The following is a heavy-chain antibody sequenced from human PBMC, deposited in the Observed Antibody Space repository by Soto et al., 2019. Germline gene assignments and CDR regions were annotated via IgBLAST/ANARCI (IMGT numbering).Heavy chain of an antibody. D-gene: IGHD3-3*01. V-gene: IGHV4-31*03. J-gene: IGHJ4*02. CDR1: GGSISSGGYY. Sequence: QVQLQESGPGLVKPSQTLYLTCTVSGGSISSGGYYWSWIRQHPGKGLEWIGYIYYSGSTYYNPSLNRRVTIAVDTSKNQFSLKLSSVTTADTAVYDWAKTYGFWSGYFDYWGQGTLVTVSS. CDR3: AKTYGFWSGYFDY. CDR2: IYYSGST.